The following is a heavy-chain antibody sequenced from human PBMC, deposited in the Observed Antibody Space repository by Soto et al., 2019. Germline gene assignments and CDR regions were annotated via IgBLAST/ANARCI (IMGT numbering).Heavy chain of an antibody. D-gene: IGHD5-18*01. CDR2: IYSGGST. J-gene: IGHJ4*02. CDR1: GVTVSSNY. CDR3: ARNGYNDGGGYFDC. Sequence: EVQLVESGGGLVKPGGSLRLSCAASGVTVSSNYMSWVRQAPGKGLEWVSVIYSGGSTYYADPVKGRFTISRDNSKITLYGQLNSRRDGDRAVEYCARNGYNDGGGYFDCSGRRNLVTVSS. V-gene: IGHV3-66*01.